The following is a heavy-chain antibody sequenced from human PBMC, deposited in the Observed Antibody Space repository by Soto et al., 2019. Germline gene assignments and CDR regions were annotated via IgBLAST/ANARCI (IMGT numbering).Heavy chain of an antibody. CDR2: ISAYNGNT. CDR1: GYTFTSYG. CDR3: ARYCSSTSCYTYYYYYGMDV. Sequence: ASVKVSCKASGYTFTSYGISWVRQAPGQGLEWMGWISAYNGNTNYAQKLQGRVTMTTDTSTSTAYMELRSLRSDDTAVYYCARYCSSTSCYTYYYYYGMDVWGQGTTVTVSS. V-gene: IGHV1-18*01. D-gene: IGHD2-2*02. J-gene: IGHJ6*02.